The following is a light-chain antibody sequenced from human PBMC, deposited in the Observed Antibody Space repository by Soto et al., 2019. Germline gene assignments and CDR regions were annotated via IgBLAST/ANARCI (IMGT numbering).Light chain of an antibody. V-gene: IGKV3-11*01. CDR3: QQSGNWPPT. J-gene: IGKJ1*01. CDR1: QSVSSY. Sequence: EIVLTQSPATLSLSPGERATLSCRASQSVSSYLAWYQHKPGQAPRLLIFDASNRATGIPARFSGRGSGTDFTLTISNLEPEDFALYYCQQSGNWPPTFGQATKVDI. CDR2: DAS.